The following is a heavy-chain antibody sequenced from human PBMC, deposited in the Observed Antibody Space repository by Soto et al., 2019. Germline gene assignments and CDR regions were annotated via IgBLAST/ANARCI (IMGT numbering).Heavy chain of an antibody. V-gene: IGHV4-30-4*01. CDR1: GGSISSGDYY. CDR3: AREASIAARLDS. Sequence: QVQLQESGPGLVKPSQTLSPTCTVSGGSISSGDYYWSWLRQPPGKGLEWIGYIYYSGSTYYNPSRKSRVTISVDTSKNQFSRQLSSVTAADTAVYYCAREASIAARLDSWGQGTLVTVSS. CDR2: IYYSGST. J-gene: IGHJ4*02. D-gene: IGHD6-6*01.